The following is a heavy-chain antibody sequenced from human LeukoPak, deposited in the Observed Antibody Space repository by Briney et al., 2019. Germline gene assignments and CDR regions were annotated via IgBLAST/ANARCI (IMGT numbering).Heavy chain of an antibody. Sequence: SETLSLTCAVYGGSFSGYYWSWIRQPPGRGLEWIGEINHSGGTNYNPSLKSRLTISVDTSKNQFSLKLTSVTAADTAVYYCARRGPEGYFGWYFAFDIWGQGTMVTVSS. CDR3: ARRGPEGYFGWYFAFDI. J-gene: IGHJ3*02. D-gene: IGHD3-9*01. V-gene: IGHV4-34*01. CDR2: INHSGGT. CDR1: GGSFSGYY.